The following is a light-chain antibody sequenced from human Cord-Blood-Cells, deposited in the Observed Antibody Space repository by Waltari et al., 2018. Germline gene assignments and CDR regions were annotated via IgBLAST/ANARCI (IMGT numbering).Light chain of an antibody. CDR1: SSDVGGYNY. CDR3: SSYTSSSTLV. Sequence: QSALTQPASVSGSPRQSITIYCTGTSSDVGGYNYVSWYQQHPGKAPKLMIYDVSNRPSGVSNRFSGSKSGNTASLTISGLQAEDEADYYCSSYTSSSTLVFGGGTKLTVL. CDR2: DVS. J-gene: IGLJ3*02. V-gene: IGLV2-14*01.